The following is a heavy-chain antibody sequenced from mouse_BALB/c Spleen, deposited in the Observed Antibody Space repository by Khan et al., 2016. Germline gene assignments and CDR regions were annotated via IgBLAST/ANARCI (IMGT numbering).Heavy chain of an antibody. CDR1: GFTFSRFG. Sequence: EVQLQESGGGLVQPGGSRKLSCAASGFTFSRFGMHWVRQAPEKGLECVAYISSGSSTIYYADTLKGRFTISRDNPKNALFLQMTSLRSEDTAMYYCARGDYWGQGTTLTVSS. V-gene: IGHV5-17*02. J-gene: IGHJ2*01. CDR2: ISSGSSTI. CDR3: ARGDY.